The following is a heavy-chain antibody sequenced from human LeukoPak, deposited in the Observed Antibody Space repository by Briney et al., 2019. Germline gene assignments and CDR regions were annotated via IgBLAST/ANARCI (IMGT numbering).Heavy chain of an antibody. J-gene: IGHJ3*02. V-gene: IGHV3-48*04. D-gene: IGHD3-22*01. CDR2: ISSSSSTI. CDR3: ARDLVVVAHDAFDI. CDR1: GFTFSSYS. Sequence: GGSLRLSCAASGFTFSSYSMNWVRQAPGKGLEWVSYISSSSSTIYYADSVKGRFTISRDNAKNSLYLQMNSLRAEDTAVYYCARDLVVVAHDAFDIWGQGTMVTVSS.